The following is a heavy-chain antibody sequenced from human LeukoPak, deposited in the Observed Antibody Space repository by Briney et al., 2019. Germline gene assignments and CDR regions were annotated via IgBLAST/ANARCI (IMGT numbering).Heavy chain of an antibody. V-gene: IGHV3-21*01. CDR1: GFTFSSYS. CDR3: AREKGRSLRFLEWFDY. CDR2: ISSSSSYI. D-gene: IGHD3-3*01. Sequence: PGGSLRLSCAASGFTFSSYSMNWVRQAPGKGLEWVSSISSSSSYIYYADSVKGRLTISRDNAKNSLYLQMNSLRAEDTAVYYCAREKGRSLRFLEWFDYWGQGTLVTVSP. J-gene: IGHJ4*02.